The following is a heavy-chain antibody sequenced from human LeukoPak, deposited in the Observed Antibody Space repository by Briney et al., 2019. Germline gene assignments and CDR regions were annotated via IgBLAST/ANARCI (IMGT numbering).Heavy chain of an antibody. V-gene: IGHV1-69*01. CDR3: ASASWYDSSGCNPPPHFDY. D-gene: IGHD3-22*01. Sequence: ASVKVSCKASGGTFSSYAISWVRQAPGQGLEWMGGIIPIFGTANYAQKFQGRVTITADESTSTAYMELSSLRSEDTAVYYCASASWYDSSGCNPPPHFDYWGQGTLVTVSS. CDR1: GGTFSSYA. CDR2: IIPIFGTA. J-gene: IGHJ4*02.